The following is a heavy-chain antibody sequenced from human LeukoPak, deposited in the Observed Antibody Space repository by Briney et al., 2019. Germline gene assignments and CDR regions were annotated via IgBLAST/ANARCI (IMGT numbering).Heavy chain of an antibody. V-gene: IGHV3-21*04. CDR3: ARGVVPAAMVYYYYYMDV. CDR1: GFTFSSYS. D-gene: IGHD2-2*01. J-gene: IGHJ6*03. CDR2: ISSSSSYI. Sequence: PGGSLRLSCAASGFTFSSYSMNWVRQAPGKGLEWVSSISSSSSYIYYVDSVKGRFTISRDNAKNSLYLQMNSLRAEDTAVYYCARGVVPAAMVYYYYYMDVWGKGTTVTISS.